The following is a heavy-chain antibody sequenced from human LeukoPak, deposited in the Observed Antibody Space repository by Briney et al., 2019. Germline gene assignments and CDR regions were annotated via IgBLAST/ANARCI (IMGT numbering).Heavy chain of an antibody. CDR2: ISGSGGST. CDR3: AKGSEYYDYVWGSYRYPNWFDP. D-gene: IGHD3-16*02. V-gene: IGHV3-23*01. CDR1: GFTFSSYA. J-gene: IGHJ5*02. Sequence: GGSLRLSCAASGFTFSSYAMSWVRQAPGKGLEWVSAISGSGGSTYYADSVKGRFTISRDNSKNTLYLRMNSLRAEDTAVYYCAKGSEYYDYVWGSYRYPNWFDPWGQGTLVTVSS.